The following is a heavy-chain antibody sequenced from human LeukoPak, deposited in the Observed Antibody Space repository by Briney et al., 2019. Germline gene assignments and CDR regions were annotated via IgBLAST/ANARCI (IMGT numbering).Heavy chain of an antibody. CDR1: GYAFTSYG. V-gene: IGHV1-18*01. J-gene: IGHJ4*02. Sequence: ASVKVSCKASGYAFTSYGIAWVRQAPGQGLQWMGWISANNGDTSYSQKLQGRVTMTTDTSTNTAYMELRSLTSDDTAVYYCARDPPGLTLGSPGDYWGQGTLVIVSS. CDR2: ISANNGDT. CDR3: ARDPPGLTLGSPGDY. D-gene: IGHD3-16*01.